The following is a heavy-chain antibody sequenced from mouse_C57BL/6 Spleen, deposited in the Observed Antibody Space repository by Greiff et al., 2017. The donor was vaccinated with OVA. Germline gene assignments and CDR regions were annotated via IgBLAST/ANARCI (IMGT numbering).Heavy chain of an antibody. V-gene: IGHV7-3*01. D-gene: IGHD1-1*01. CDR1: GFTFTDYY. J-gene: IGHJ2*01. Sequence: DVKLVESGGGLVQPGGSLSLSCAASGFTFTDYYISWVRQPPGKALEWLGFIRNKANGYTTEYSASVKGRFTISRDNSQSILYLQMNALRAEDSATYYCARRYGSSYSFDYWGQGTTLTVSS. CDR3: ARRYGSSYSFDY. CDR2: IRNKANGYTT.